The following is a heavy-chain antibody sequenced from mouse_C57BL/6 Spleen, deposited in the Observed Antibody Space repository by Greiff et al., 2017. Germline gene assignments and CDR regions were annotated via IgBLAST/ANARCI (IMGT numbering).Heavy chain of an antibody. D-gene: IGHD1-1*01. J-gene: IGHJ4*01. CDR2: IDPSDSYT. V-gene: IGHV1-69*01. CDR1: GYTFTSYW. CDR3: ARSVHYYAMDY. Sequence: QVQLQQSGAELVMPGASVKLSCKASGYTFTSYWMHWVKQRPGQGLEWIGEIDPSDSYTNYNQKFKGKSTLTVDKSSSTAYMQLSSLTSEDSAVYYCARSVHYYAMDYWGQGTSVTVSS.